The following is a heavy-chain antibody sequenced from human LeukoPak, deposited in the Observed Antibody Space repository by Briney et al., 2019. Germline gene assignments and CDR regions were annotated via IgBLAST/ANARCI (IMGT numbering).Heavy chain of an antibody. J-gene: IGHJ4*02. V-gene: IGHV3-7*03. D-gene: IGHD6-19*01. CDR1: GFTFGAYY. CDR3: ARMSGIAVAAIWIPYFDY. CDR2: IKQDGSEK. Sequence: GESLRLSGAASGFTFGAYYMTWVRQAPGKGLEWVANIKQDGSEKYYVDSVKGRFTISRDNANNSLYLQMNSLRAEDTAVYYCARMSGIAVAAIWIPYFDYWGQGTLVTVSS.